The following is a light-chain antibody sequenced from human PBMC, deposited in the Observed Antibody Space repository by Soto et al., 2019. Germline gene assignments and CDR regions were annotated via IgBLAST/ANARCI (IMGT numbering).Light chain of an antibody. CDR3: ATWDDSLRAWV. J-gene: IGLJ3*02. CDR2: SNN. Sequence: QSVLTQPPSASGTPGQTVTISCSGSTSNIGSNAVDWYQQLPGTAPKVLIYSNNQRPSGVPDRIFGSRSGTSASLAISGLQSEDEADYYCATWDDSLRAWVFGGGTKLTVL. V-gene: IGLV1-44*01. CDR1: TSNIGSNA.